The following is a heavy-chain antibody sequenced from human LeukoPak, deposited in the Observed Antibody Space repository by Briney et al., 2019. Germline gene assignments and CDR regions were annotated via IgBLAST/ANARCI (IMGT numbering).Heavy chain of an antibody. CDR1: GFTFDDYA. D-gene: IGHD2-2*01. J-gene: IGHJ4*02. CDR2: ISWNSGSI. Sequence: GGSLRLSCAASGFTFDDYAMHWVRQAPGKGLEWVSGISWNSGSIGYADSVKGRFTISRDNSKQTVYLQMNSLKTEDTALYYCARKYTTSYYSIDQWGQGTLVTASS. V-gene: IGHV3-9*01. CDR3: ARKYTTSYYSIDQ.